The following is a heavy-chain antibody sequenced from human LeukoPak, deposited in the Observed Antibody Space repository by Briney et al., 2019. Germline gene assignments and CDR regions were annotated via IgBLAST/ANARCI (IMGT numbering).Heavy chain of an antibody. Sequence: PGRSLRLSCAASGFTFSSYAMHWVRQAPGKGLEWVAVISYDGSNKYYADSVKGRFTISRDNSKNTLYLQMNSLRAEDTAVYYCADGSGYYYFAGLYWGQGTLLTVSS. V-gene: IGHV3-30-3*01. CDR1: GFTFSSYA. J-gene: IGHJ4*02. CDR3: ADGSGYYYFAGLY. D-gene: IGHD3-22*01. CDR2: ISYDGSNK.